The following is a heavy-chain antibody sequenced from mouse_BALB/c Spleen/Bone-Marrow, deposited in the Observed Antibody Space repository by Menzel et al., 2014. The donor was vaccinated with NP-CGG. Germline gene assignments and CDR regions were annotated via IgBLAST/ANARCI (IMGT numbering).Heavy chain of an antibody. J-gene: IGHJ1*01. Sequence: DVKLVESGGGSVQPGGSLRLSCATSGFTFTDYYMSWVRQPPGKALEWLGFIRNKAKGYTTEYSAPVKGRFTISRDNSQRILYLQMNTLRAEDSATYYCARDENVGIYWYFDVWGAGTTVIVSS. V-gene: IGHV7-3*02. CDR2: IRNKAKGYTT. CDR3: ARDENVGIYWYFDV. CDR1: GFTFTDYY.